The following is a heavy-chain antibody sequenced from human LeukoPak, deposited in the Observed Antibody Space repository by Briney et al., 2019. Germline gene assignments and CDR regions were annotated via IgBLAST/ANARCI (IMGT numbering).Heavy chain of an antibody. Sequence: SETLSLTCSVAGDSFSGTNHHWGWIRQPPGKGLEWIGSVFHSGSTYYNPSLKSRVTISIDTSKNQFSLNVTSVTAADTAIYYCAREIEEGQRITVSGMVIMVWFDHWGQGTLVTVFS. V-gene: IGHV4-39*07. CDR2: VFHSGST. CDR1: GDSFSGTNHH. CDR3: AREIEEGQRITVSGMVIMVWFDH. D-gene: IGHD3-3*01. J-gene: IGHJ5*02.